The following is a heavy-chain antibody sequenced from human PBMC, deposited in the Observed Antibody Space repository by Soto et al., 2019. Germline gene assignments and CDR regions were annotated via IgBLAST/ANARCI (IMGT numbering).Heavy chain of an antibody. J-gene: IGHJ4*02. D-gene: IGHD1-20*01. Sequence: PSDTLSLTCTVSDGSISSYYWSWIRLPPGKGLEWIGYIYYSGSTNYNPSLMSRVTMSVDTSKNQLSLKLSSVTAADTAVYYCARTYNWNDVPFEYWGQGILVTVSS. CDR2: IYYSGST. CDR3: ARTYNWNDVPFEY. CDR1: DGSISSYY. V-gene: IGHV4-59*07.